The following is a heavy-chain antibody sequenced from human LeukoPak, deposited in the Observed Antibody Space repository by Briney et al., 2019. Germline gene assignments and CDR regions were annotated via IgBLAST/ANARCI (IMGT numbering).Heavy chain of an antibody. CDR3: ARGGGYSYEEFDY. J-gene: IGHJ4*02. Sequence: QPSETLSLTCAVYGGSFSGYYWSWIRQPPGKGLEWIGEINHSGSTNYNPSLKSRVTISVDTSKNQFSLKLSSVTAADTAVYYCARGGGYSYEEFDYWGQGTLVTVSS. CDR2: INHSGST. CDR1: GGSFSGYY. D-gene: IGHD5-18*01. V-gene: IGHV4-34*01.